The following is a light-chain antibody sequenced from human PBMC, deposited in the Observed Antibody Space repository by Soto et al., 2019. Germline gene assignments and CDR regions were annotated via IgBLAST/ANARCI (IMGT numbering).Light chain of an antibody. V-gene: IGKV3-20*01. J-gene: IGKJ3*01. CDR3: QQSGSSLPT. CDR1: QSVYSNY. Sequence: EIVLTQSPGTLSLSPGEQATLSCRASQSVYSNYLAWYQQKPGQAPRLLIYGASSRATGIPDRFSGSGSGTDFTLTVNRLRPEDFALYFCQQSGSSLPTFGNRTKVYI. CDR2: GAS.